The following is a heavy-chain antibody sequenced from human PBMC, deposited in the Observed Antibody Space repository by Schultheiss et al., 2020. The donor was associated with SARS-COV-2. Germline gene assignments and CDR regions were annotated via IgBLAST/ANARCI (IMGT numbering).Heavy chain of an antibody. J-gene: IGHJ4*02. Sequence: GGSLRLSCKGSGYSFTSYWIGWVRQMPGKGLEWMGRIDPSDSYTNYSPSFQGHVTISADKSISTAYLQWSSLKASDTAMYYCARNSYGLLEYWGQGTLVTVSS. CDR1: GYSFTSYW. V-gene: IGHV5-10-1*01. CDR2: IDPSDSYT. D-gene: IGHD5-18*01. CDR3: ARNSYGLLEY.